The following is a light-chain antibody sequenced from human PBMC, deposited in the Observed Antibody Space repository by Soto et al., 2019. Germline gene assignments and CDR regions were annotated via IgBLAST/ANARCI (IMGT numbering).Light chain of an antibody. V-gene: IGKV1-33*01. CDR1: QAITNF. CDR2: AAS. J-gene: IGKJ1*01. CDR3: QQYDILPWT. Sequence: DIQMTQSPSSLSASVGDRVTITCQASQAITNFLNWYQQKPGKAPNLLIYAASNLDTGVPSRFSGSGSGTDFTFTISSLQPEDIATYYCQQYDILPWTFGQGTKVEIK.